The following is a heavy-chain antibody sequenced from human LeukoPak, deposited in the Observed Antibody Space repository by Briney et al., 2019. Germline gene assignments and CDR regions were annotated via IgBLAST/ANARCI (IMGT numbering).Heavy chain of an antibody. CDR2: IGSDANDK. Sequence: PGGFLRLSCEAAGFNFSNYGMNWIRQTPDKGLEWVSFIGSDANDKRYGDSVKGRFAISRDNSKNSVFLEMNRLTVRDTAVYYCANEDGTFDIWGQGTMVSVFS. V-gene: IGHV3-30*02. CDR3: ANEDGTFDI. CDR1: GFNFSNYG. J-gene: IGHJ3*02.